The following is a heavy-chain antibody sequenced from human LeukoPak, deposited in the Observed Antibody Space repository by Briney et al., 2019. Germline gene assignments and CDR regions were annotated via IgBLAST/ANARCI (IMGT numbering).Heavy chain of an antibody. CDR3: ARVDIVVVNGMDV. V-gene: IGHV4-34*01. Sequence: SETLSLTCAVYGGSFSGYYWSWIRQPPGKGLEWIGEINHSGSTNYNPSLKSRVTISVDTSKNQFSLKLSSVTAADTAVYYCARVDIVVVNGMDVWAKGPRSPSP. D-gene: IGHD2-2*03. CDR1: GGSFSGYY. CDR2: INHSGST. J-gene: IGHJ6*03.